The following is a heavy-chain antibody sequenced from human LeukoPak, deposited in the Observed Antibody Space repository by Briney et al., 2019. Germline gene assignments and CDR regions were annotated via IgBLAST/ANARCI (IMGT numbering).Heavy chain of an antibody. Sequence: GGSLRLSCAAPGFTFSSYWMHWVRQAPGKGLVWVSRINSDGSSTSYVDSVKGRFTISRDNAKNTLYLQMNSLRAEDTAVYYCARSITMVRGVNFYYYGMDVWGKGTTVTVSS. V-gene: IGHV3-74*01. CDR3: ARSITMVRGVNFYYYGMDV. D-gene: IGHD3-10*01. CDR2: INSDGSST. J-gene: IGHJ6*04. CDR1: GFTFSSYW.